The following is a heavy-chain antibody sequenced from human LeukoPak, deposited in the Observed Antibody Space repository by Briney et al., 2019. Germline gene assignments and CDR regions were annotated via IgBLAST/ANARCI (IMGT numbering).Heavy chain of an antibody. CDR2: ISGSGGST. CDR3: AKFSDEWWLHHPFDY. Sequence: PGGSLRLSCAASGFIFSSSWMSWVRQAPGKGLEWVSAISGSGGSTYYADSVKGRFTISRDNSKNTLYLQMNSLRAEDTAVYYCAKFSDEWWLHHPFDYWGQGTLVTVSS. D-gene: IGHD2-8*01. J-gene: IGHJ4*02. CDR1: GFIFSSSW. V-gene: IGHV3-23*01.